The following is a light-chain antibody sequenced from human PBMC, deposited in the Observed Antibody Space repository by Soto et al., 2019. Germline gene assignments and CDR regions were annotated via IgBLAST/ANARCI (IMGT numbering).Light chain of an antibody. V-gene: IGKV3-15*01. CDR2: GAA. J-gene: IGKJ1*01. CDR1: QSVGTN. Sequence: PVERATLSCRASQSVGTNVAWFQQKPGQPLRLLMYGAATWASGIPVRFSGSGSGTDFTLTISSLQSEDFAIYYCQQYNTWTWTFGQGTKVDI. CDR3: QQYNTWTWT.